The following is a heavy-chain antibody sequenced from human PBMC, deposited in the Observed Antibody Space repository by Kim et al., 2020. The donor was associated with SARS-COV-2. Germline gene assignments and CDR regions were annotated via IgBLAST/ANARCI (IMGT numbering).Heavy chain of an antibody. CDR3: ARALGYCSGGSCYYFDY. D-gene: IGHD2-15*01. V-gene: IGHV1-69*01. J-gene: IGHJ4*02. Sequence: CQGRVTITADESTSTAYMELSSLRSEDTAVYYCARALGYCSGGSCYYFDYWGQGTLVTVSS.